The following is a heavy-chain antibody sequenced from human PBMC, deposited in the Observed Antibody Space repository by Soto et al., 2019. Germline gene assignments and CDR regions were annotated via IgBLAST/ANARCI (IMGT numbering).Heavy chain of an antibody. V-gene: IGHV1-58*01. CDR3: AAVDIVATITKN. D-gene: IGHD5-12*01. J-gene: IGHJ4*02. CDR1: GFTFTSSA. Sequence: ASVKVSCKASGFTFTSSAVQWVRQARGQRLEWIGWIVVGSGNTNYAQKFQERVTITRDMSTSTAYMELSSLRSEDTAVYYCAAVDIVATITKNWGQGTLVTVSS. CDR2: IVVGSGNT.